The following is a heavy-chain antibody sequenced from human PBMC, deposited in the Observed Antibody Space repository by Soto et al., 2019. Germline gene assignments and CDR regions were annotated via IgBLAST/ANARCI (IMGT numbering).Heavy chain of an antibody. CDR3: AKGRGGSGSLTPRVDC. V-gene: IGHV3-23*01. Sequence: EVQLLESGGGLVQPGGSLRLSCAASGFTFNNYAMTWVLHAPGKGLEWVSAISGGGDTTSYADSVKGRFTGSRDGSKNTLYLQMSSLRAEDTALYYCAKGRGGSGSLTPRVDCWGQGTLVSVSS. CDR1: GFTFNNYA. D-gene: IGHD3-10*01. J-gene: IGHJ4*02. CDR2: ISGGGDTT.